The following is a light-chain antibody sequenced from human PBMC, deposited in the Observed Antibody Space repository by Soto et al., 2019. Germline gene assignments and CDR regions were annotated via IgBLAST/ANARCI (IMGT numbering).Light chain of an antibody. V-gene: IGKV3-20*01. J-gene: IGKJ1*01. CDR3: KQYGSLPWT. CDR2: GAS. Sequence: EIVITQPPNPPSVSTGQRATLSCKASHSVRSSLAWYQQKSGQAPRLIIHGASTRATGIPDRFSGSGSGTDFNLTICRLEPEDCAVYCCKQYGSLPWTFCQGT. CDR1: HSVRSS.